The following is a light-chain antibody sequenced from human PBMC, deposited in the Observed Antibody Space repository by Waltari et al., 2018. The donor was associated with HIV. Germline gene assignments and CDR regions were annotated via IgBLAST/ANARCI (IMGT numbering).Light chain of an antibody. CDR2: ANS. CDR1: SSNIGANFD. Sequence: QSVLTQAPSVSGAPGQRVTIPCTGSSSNIGANFDVHWYQLLPGPSPKLLIFANSNRPSGVPDRFSGSKSGTSASLAITGLHPEDEAEYYCQSFDSSLNAYVFGTGTTVIVL. CDR3: QSFDSSLNAYV. V-gene: IGLV1-40*01. J-gene: IGLJ1*01.